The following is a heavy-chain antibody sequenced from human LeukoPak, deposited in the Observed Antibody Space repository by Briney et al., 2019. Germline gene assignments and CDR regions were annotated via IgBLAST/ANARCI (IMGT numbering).Heavy chain of an antibody. J-gene: IGHJ4*02. D-gene: IGHD3-22*01. CDR2: IYHSGST. CDR1: GYSISSGYY. CDR3: ARELDYYDSKDY. V-gene: IGHV4-38-2*02. Sequence: SETLSLTCTVSGYSISSGYYWGWIRQPPGKGLEWIGNIYHSGSTYYNPSLKSRLIMSVDTSKNHFSLKLTSVTAADTAVYYCARELDYYDSKDYWGQGTLVTVSS.